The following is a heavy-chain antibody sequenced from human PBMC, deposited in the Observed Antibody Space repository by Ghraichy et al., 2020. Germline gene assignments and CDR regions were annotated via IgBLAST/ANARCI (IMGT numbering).Heavy chain of an antibody. J-gene: IGHJ3*02. CDR3: ARDLWGDYVLPDAFDI. Sequence: ASVKVSCKASGYTFTSYGISWVRQAPGQGLEWMGWISAYNGNTNYAQKLQGRVTMTTDTSTSTAYMELRSLRSDDTAVYYCARDLWGDYVLPDAFDIWGQGTMVTVSS. CDR2: ISAYNGNT. V-gene: IGHV1-18*01. D-gene: IGHD4-17*01. CDR1: GYTFTSYG.